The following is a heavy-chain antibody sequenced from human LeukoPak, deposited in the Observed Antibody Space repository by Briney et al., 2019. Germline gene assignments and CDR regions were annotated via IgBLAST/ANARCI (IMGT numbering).Heavy chain of an antibody. Sequence: ASVKVSCKASGYTFTGHYVHWVRQAPGQGLEWMGWINPNSGGTNYAQKFQGRVTMTRDTSISTAYMELSRLRSDDTAVYYCARVGAPSYAPGSCPFWGQGTLVTVYS. J-gene: IGHJ1*01. D-gene: IGHD3-10*01. CDR2: INPNSGGT. CDR3: ARVGAPSYAPGSCPF. V-gene: IGHV1-2*02. CDR1: GYTFTGHY.